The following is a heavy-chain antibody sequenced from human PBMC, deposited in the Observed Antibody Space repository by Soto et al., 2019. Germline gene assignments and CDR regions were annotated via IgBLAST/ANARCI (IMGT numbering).Heavy chain of an antibody. J-gene: IGHJ4*02. CDR1: GVSISSYY. CDR2: IYYSGST. CDR3: ARSLDY. Sequence: ETLSLTCTVSGVSISSYYWSWTRQPPGKGLEWIGYIYYSGSTNYNPSLKSRVTISVDTSKNQFSLKLSSVTAADTAVYYCARSLDYWGQGTLVTVSS. V-gene: IGHV4-59*01.